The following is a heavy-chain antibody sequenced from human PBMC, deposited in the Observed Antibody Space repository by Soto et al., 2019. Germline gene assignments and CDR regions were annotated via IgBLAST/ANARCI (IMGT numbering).Heavy chain of an antibody. V-gene: IGHV3-23*01. D-gene: IGHD6-19*01. CDR1: GFTFSNYA. CDR2: ITSAGST. Sequence: EVQLLESGGDLAQPGGSLRLICAASGFTFSNYAMTWVRQSPGKGLEWVSTITSAGSTFYGDTVKGRFTISRDNSKSTLYLQMNSLGAEDTAFYYCAKTDKFHSHSSGWANRFDSWGQGSLVTVSS. CDR3: AKTDKFHSHSSGWANRFDS. J-gene: IGHJ4*02.